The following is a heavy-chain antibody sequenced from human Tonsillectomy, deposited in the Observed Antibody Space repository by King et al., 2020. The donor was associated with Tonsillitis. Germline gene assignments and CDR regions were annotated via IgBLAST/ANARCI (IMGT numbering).Heavy chain of an antibody. CDR2: FIGRGGST. Sequence: VQLVESGGGLVQPGGSLRLSCAASGFTFSSYAMSWVRQAPGKGLEWVSAFIGRGGSTTYADSVRGRFTISRNNPKNTLYLKMNSLRAEDTAVYYCGDDYGTFDYWGQGTLVTVSS. CDR3: GDDYGTFDY. CDR1: GFTFSSYA. J-gene: IGHJ4*02. V-gene: IGHV3-23*04. D-gene: IGHD1-14*01.